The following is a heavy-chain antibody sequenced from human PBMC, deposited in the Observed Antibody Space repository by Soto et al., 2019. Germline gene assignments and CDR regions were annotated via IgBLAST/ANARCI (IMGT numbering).Heavy chain of an antibody. CDR2: INHSGST. J-gene: IGHJ6*02. CDR1: GGSFSGYY. CDR3: ARLRGSLHYAPPYYYCGMDV. V-gene: IGHV4-34*01. D-gene: IGHD3-16*01. Sequence: PXGTLSLTCAVYGGSFSGYYWSWIRQPPGKGLEWIGEINHSGSTNYNPSLKSRVTISVDTSKNQFSLKLSSVTAADTAVYYCARLRGSLHYAPPYYYCGMDVWGQGTTVTVSS.